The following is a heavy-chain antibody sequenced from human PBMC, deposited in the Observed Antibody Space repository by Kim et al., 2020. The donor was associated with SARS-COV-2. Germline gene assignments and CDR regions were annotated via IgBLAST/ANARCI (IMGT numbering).Heavy chain of an antibody. Sequence: ASVKVSCKASGYTFTGRYIHWARQAPGRGLEWVGRTNPNTGGTDFAQRFQGRVTMTRDTSITTAYMELSSLTSDDTAVYFCAREAHGYSHLDSWGQGTLVIVSS. V-gene: IGHV1-2*06. D-gene: IGHD5-18*01. CDR2: TNPNTGGT. CDR3: AREAHGYSHLDS. CDR1: GYTFTGRY. J-gene: IGHJ5*01.